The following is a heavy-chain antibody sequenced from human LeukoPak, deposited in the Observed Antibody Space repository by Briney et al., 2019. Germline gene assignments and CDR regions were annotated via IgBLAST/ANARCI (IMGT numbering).Heavy chain of an antibody. Sequence: ASVKVSCKASGYTFTSYGISWVRQAPGQGLEWMGWISAYNGNTNYAQKLQGRVTMTTDTSTSTAYMELSSLRSEDTAVYYCATLLWFGEPRFDYWGQGTLVTVSS. CDR1: GYTFTSYG. CDR3: ATLLWFGEPRFDY. D-gene: IGHD3-10*01. V-gene: IGHV1-18*01. J-gene: IGHJ4*02. CDR2: ISAYNGNT.